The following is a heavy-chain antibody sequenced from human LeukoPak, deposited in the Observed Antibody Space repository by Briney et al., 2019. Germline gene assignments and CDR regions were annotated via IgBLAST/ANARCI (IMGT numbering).Heavy chain of an antibody. Sequence: GGSLRLSCAASGFTVSSNYVSWVRQAPGKGLEWVSVIYSGGGTYYADSVKGRFTISRDNSKNTLYLQMNSLRAEDTAVCYCARGERWLQLDYWGQGTLVTVSS. D-gene: IGHD5-24*01. J-gene: IGHJ4*02. CDR3: ARGERWLQLDY. CDR1: GFTVSSNY. V-gene: IGHV3-53*01. CDR2: IYSGGGT.